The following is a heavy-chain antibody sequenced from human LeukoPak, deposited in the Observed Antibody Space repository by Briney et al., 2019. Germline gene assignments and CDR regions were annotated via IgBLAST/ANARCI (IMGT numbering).Heavy chain of an antibody. CDR3: ARSAGLRCFDY. J-gene: IGHJ4*02. D-gene: IGHD4-17*01. Sequence: GGSLRLSCVASGFTFSSYAMSWVRQAPGKGLEWVSGISSSGGSRYYADSVKGRFTISRDNSKDTLYLQMDSLRAEDTAVYYCARSAGLRCFDYWGLGTLVTVSS. CDR2: ISSSGGSR. CDR1: GFTFSSYA. V-gene: IGHV3-23*01.